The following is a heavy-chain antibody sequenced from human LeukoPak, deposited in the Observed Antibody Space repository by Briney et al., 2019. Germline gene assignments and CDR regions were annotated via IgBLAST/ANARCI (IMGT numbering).Heavy chain of an antibody. CDR1: GYTFTSYY. CDR3: AGDRTGQYFDF. CDR2: IIPILDLT. Sequence: GASVKVSCKASGYTFTSYYMHWVRQAPGQGLEWMGRIIPILDLTNYAEKFQDRVTITADKSTNTAYMELSSLRSEDTAVYYCAGDRTGQYFDFWGQGTLLTVSS. D-gene: IGHD3/OR15-3a*01. J-gene: IGHJ4*02. V-gene: IGHV1-69*04.